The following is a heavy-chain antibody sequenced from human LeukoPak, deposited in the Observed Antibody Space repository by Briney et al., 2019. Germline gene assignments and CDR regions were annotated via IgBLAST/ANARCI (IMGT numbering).Heavy chain of an antibody. CDR2: MNPNSGDP. CDR1: GYTFTSYD. J-gene: IGHJ4*02. V-gene: IGHV1-8*01. CDR3: ARGGDGNRRDFDY. D-gene: IGHD5-24*01. Sequence: GASVKVSCKASGYTFTSYDINWVRQATGQGLEWMGWMNPNSGDPNYAQTFQGRVTMTRDTSISTAYMQLNSLRSDDTAVYYCARGGDGNRRDFDYWGQGTLVTVSS.